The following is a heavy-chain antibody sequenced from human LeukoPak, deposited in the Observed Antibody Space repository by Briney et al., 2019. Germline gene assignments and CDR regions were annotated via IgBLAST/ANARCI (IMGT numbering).Heavy chain of an antibody. CDR2: ISDHEINK. CDR3: STGSGHAFDV. CDR1: GFTFSAYG. V-gene: IGHV3-30*03. D-gene: IGHD3-10*01. Sequence: GGSLRLSCAASGFTFSAYGMDWVRQAPGKGLDWVAFISDHEINKYYADSVKGRFAISRDNSKNTLYVQMNSPRAEDTAVYYCSTGSGHAFDVWGRGTMVTVSS. J-gene: IGHJ3*01.